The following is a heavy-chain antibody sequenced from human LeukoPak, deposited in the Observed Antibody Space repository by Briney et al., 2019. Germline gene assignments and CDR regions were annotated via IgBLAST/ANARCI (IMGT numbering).Heavy chain of an antibody. J-gene: IGHJ4*02. CDR1: GFTFSSYS. D-gene: IGHD2-2*01. Sequence: GGSLRLSCAASGFTFSSYSMNWVRQAPGKGLEWVSSISSSSSYIYYADSVKGRFTISRDKAKNSLYLQMNSLRAEDTAVYYCARDNHVPAAIWRFDYWGQGTLVTVSS. CDR3: ARDNHVPAAIWRFDY. CDR2: ISSSSSYI. V-gene: IGHV3-21*01.